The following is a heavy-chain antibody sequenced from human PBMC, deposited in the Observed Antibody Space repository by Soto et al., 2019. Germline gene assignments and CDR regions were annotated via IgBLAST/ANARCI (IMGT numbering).Heavy chain of an antibody. D-gene: IGHD5-12*01. CDR2: VWYDGRNK. V-gene: IGHV3-33*01. Sequence: QVQVVESGGGVVQPGRSLRLSCAESGFTFSSHGLHWVRQAPGKGLEWVALVWYDGRNKDYADSVKGRFTISRDNSKNTLYLQINSLRDEETVVYYCVRAAGYSGNDYVYYYGMDVWGQGTTVTVSS. CDR3: VRAAGYSGNDYVYYYGMDV. CDR1: GFTFSSHG. J-gene: IGHJ6*02.